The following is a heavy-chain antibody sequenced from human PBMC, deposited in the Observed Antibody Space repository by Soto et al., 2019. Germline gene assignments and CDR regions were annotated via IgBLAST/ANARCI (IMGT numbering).Heavy chain of an antibody. J-gene: IGHJ4*02. CDR2: IKQDGSEK. Sequence: EVQLVESGGGLVQPGGSLRLSCAASGFTFSSYWMTWVRQAPGKGLEWVANIKQDGSEKHYVDSVKGRFSISRDNAKNSLYLQMNSLRAEDTAVYYCAVHPPARDYWGQGTLVTVSS. V-gene: IGHV3-7*01. D-gene: IGHD2-2*01. CDR3: AVHPPARDY. CDR1: GFTFSSYW.